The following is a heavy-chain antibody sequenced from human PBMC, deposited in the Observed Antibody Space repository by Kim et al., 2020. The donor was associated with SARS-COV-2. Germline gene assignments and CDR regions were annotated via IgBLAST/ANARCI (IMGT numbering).Heavy chain of an antibody. D-gene: IGHD2-2*01. CDR3: ARGLTVVVPAATNWFDP. Sequence: LKSRVTKSVDTSKNQFSLKLSSVTAADTAVYYCARGLTVVVPAATNWFDPWGQGTLVTVSS. J-gene: IGHJ5*02. V-gene: IGHV4-34*01.